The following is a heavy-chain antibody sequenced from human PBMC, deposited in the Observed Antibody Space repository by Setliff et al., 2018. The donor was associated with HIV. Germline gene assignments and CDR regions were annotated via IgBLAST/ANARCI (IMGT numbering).Heavy chain of an antibody. Sequence: PSETLSLTCTVSGGSASNSRYYWAWIRQPPGKGLEYIGSIHYNEKTYYNPSLKSRVTISVDTSKNQFSLKLSSVTAADTAVYYCVTSSSWSSRLSFWGPGMLVTVSS. CDR2: IHYNEKT. J-gene: IGHJ4*02. D-gene: IGHD2-2*01. V-gene: IGHV4-39*07. CDR3: VTSSSWSSRLSF. CDR1: GGSASNSRYY.